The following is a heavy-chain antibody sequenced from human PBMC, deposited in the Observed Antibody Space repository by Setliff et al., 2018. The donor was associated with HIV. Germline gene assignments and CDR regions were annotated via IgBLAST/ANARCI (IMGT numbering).Heavy chain of an antibody. V-gene: IGHV4-39*01. CDR2: IYYSGST. CDR3: ARLGRGIAVAGTRIDY. Sequence: SETLSLTCTVSGGSISSSSHYWGWIRQSPGKGREWIGSIYYSGSTYYNSSLKSRVTIFVDTSKNQLSLKLRSVTAADTAVYYCARLGRGIAVAGTRIDYWGRGTPVTVSS. J-gene: IGHJ4*02. D-gene: IGHD6-19*01. CDR1: GGSISSSSHY.